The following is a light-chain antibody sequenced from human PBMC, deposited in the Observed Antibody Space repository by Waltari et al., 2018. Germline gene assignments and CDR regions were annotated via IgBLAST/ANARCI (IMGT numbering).Light chain of an antibody. V-gene: IGLV4-69*01. CDR3: QTWGTGIRV. CDR2: VNSDGSH. Sequence: QLVLTQSPSASASLGASVKLTCTLSSGHSHYAIAWHQQQPDKGPRYLMKVNSDGSHTKEDGIPDRFSGSSSGAGRYLTISSLQSDDEADYYCQTWGTGIRVFGGGTKLTVL. J-gene: IGLJ3*02. CDR1: SGHSHYA.